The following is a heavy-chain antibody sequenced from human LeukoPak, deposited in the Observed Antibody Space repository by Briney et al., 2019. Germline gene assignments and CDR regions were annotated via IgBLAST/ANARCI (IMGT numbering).Heavy chain of an antibody. CDR1: GGSISSSSYY. Sequence: TSETLSLTCTVSGGSISSSSYYWGWIRQPPGRGLEWIGSIYYSGSTYYNPSLKSRVTISVDTSKNQFSLKLTSVTAADTAVYYCARRRTATVDFDYWGQGTLVTVSS. CDR2: IYYSGST. D-gene: IGHD4-23*01. J-gene: IGHJ4*02. V-gene: IGHV4-39*01. CDR3: ARRRTATVDFDY.